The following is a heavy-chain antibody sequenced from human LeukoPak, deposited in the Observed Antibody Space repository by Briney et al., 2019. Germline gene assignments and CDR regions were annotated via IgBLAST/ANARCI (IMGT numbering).Heavy chain of an antibody. D-gene: IGHD2-8*02. V-gene: IGHV4-59*08. CDR1: GGSISSYY. Sequence: SETLSLTCTVSGGSISSYYWSWIRQPPGKGLEWIAYISDIGSINYNPSLKSRVTISLDASKNQFSLKLSSVTAADTAVYYCAGHHPRNTVDFWGQGTLVAVSS. CDR3: AGHHPRNTVDF. CDR2: ISDIGSI. J-gene: IGHJ4*02.